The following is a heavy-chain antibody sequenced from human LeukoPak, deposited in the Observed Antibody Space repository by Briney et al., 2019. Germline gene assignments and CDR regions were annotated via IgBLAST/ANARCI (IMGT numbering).Heavy chain of an antibody. CDR2: ISGSGGST. J-gene: IGHJ4*02. Sequence: GGSLRLSCAASGFTFSSYAMSWVCQAPVKGLEWVSAISGSGGSTYYADSVKGRFTISRDNSKNTLYLQMNSLRAEDTAVYYCARFLEWLFFDYWGQGTLVTVSS. V-gene: IGHV3-23*01. CDR1: GFTFSSYA. CDR3: ARFLEWLFFDY. D-gene: IGHD3-3*01.